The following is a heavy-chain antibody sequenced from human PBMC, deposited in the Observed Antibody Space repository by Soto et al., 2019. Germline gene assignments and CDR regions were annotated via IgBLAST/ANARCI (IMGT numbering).Heavy chain of an antibody. D-gene: IGHD6-6*01. CDR2: ISYDGSNK. Sequence: GGSLRLSCAASGFTFSSYGMHWVRQAPGKGLEWVAVISYDGSNKYYADSVKGRFTISRDNSKNTLYLQINSLRAEDTAVYYCAKDPYSSSSYYFDYWGQGTLVTVSS. J-gene: IGHJ4*02. CDR3: AKDPYSSSSYYFDY. CDR1: GFTFSSYG. V-gene: IGHV3-30*18.